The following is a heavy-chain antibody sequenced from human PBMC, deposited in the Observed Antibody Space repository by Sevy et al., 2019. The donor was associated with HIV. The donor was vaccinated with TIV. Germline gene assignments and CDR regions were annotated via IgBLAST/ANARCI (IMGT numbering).Heavy chain of an antibody. Sequence: SETLSLTYTVSGGSISSSSYYWGWIRQPPGKGLEWIGSIYYSGSTYYNPSLKSRVTISVDTSKNQFSLKLSSVTAADTAVYYCARRGERSLYYYYYGMDVWGQGTTVTVSS. CDR3: ARRGERSLYYYYYGMDV. J-gene: IGHJ6*02. CDR1: GGSISSSSYY. V-gene: IGHV4-39*01. CDR2: IYYSGST. D-gene: IGHD1-26*01.